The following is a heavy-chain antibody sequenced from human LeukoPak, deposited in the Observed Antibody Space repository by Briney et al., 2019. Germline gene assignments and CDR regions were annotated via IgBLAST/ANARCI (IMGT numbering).Heavy chain of an antibody. CDR3: AKDLGWDSSSWFDP. D-gene: IGHD6-13*01. V-gene: IGHV3-23*01. J-gene: IGHJ5*02. Sequence: GGSLRLSCAASGFTFSSYWMSWVRQAPGKGLEWVSAISGSGGSTYYADSVKGRFTISRDNSKNTLYLQMNSLRAEDTAVYYCAKDLGWDSSSWFDPWGQGTLVTVSS. CDR2: ISGSGGST. CDR1: GFTFSSYW.